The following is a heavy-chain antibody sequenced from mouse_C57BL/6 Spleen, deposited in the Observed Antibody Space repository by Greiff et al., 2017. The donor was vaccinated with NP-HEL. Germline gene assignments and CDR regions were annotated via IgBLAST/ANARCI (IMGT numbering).Heavy chain of an antibody. V-gene: IGHV1-15*01. CDR3: VITTRDYYAMDY. CDR2: IDPETGGT. D-gene: IGHD2-4*01. Sequence: LQESGAELVRPGASVTLSCKASGYTFTDYEMHWVKQTPVHGLEWIGAIDPETGGTAYNQKFKGKAILTADKSSSTAYMELRSLTSEDSAVYYCVITTRDYYAMDYWGQGTSVTVSS. CDR1: GYTFTDYE. J-gene: IGHJ4*01.